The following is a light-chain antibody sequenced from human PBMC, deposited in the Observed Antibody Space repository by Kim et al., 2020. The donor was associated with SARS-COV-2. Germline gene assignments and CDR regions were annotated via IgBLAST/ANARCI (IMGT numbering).Light chain of an antibody. V-gene: IGLV2-14*03. Sequence: GQSITSSCTGTSSDVGGYNYVSWYQQHPGKAPKLMIYDVSNRPSGVSNRFSGSKSGNTASLTISGLQAEDEADYYCSSYTSGSTRVFGGGTQLTVL. CDR2: DVS. CDR3: SSYTSGSTRV. J-gene: IGLJ3*02. CDR1: SSDVGGYNY.